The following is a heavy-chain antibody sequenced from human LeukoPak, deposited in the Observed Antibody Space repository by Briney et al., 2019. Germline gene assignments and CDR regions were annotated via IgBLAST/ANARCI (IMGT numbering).Heavy chain of an antibody. V-gene: IGHV3-30*02. Sequence: GGSLRLSCAASGFTFSSYGMHWVRQAPGKGLEWVAFIRYDGSNKYYADSVKGRFTISRDNSKNTLYLQMNSLRAEVTAVYYCAKDWDIVVVPAATALDYWGQGTLVTVSS. CDR2: IRYDGSNK. D-gene: IGHD2-2*01. CDR1: GFTFSSYG. J-gene: IGHJ4*02. CDR3: AKDWDIVVVPAATALDY.